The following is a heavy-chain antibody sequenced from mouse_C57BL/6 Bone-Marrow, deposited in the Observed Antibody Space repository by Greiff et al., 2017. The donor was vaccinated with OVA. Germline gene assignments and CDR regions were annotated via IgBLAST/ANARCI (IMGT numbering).Heavy chain of an antibody. CDR1: GFSLTSYG. CDR3: AKNRHYDRGGFDY. Sequence: VQVVESGPGLVQPSQSLSITCTVSGFSLTSYGVHWVRQSPGKGLEWLGVIWRGGSTDYNAAFMSRLSITKDNSKSQVFFKMNSLQADDTAIYYCAKNRHYDRGGFDYWGQGTTLTVSS. CDR2: IWRGGST. V-gene: IGHV2-5*01. D-gene: IGHD2-4*01. J-gene: IGHJ2*01.